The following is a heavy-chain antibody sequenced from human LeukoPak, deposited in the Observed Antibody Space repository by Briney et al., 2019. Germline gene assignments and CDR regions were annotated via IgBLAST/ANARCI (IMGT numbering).Heavy chain of an antibody. V-gene: IGHV1-2*02. D-gene: IGHD5-24*01. J-gene: IGHJ3*02. CDR3: ARSRRWETYDAFDI. Sequence: ASVKVSCKASGYTFTDYYMHWVRQAPGQGLEWMGWINPNSGGTNYARKFQGRVTMTRDTSISTAYMELSRVRSDDSAVYYCARSRRWETYDAFDIWGQGTLVTVSS. CDR2: INPNSGGT. CDR1: GYTFTDYY.